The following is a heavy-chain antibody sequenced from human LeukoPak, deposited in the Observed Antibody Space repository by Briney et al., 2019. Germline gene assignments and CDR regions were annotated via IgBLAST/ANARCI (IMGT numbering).Heavy chain of an antibody. CDR2: INHSGST. J-gene: IGHJ3*02. CDR3: ARLRDAFDI. CDR1: GGSFSGYY. Sequence: SETLSLTCAVYGGSFSGYYWSWIRQPPGKGLEWLGEINHSGSTNYNPSLKSRVTISVDTSKNQFSLKLSSVTAADTAVYYCARLRDAFDIWGQGTMVTVSS. V-gene: IGHV4-34*01.